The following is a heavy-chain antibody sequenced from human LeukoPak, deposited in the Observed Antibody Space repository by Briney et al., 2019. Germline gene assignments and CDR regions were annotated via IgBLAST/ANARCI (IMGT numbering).Heavy chain of an antibody. D-gene: IGHD2-21*02. CDR3: ARAMVVTDGYDY. V-gene: IGHV3-48*03. Sequence: GGSLRLSCAASGFTFSSYEMNWVRQAPGKGLEWVSYISSSGSTIYYADSVKGRFTISRDNAKNSLYLQMNSLRAEDTAVYYCARAMVVTDGYDYWGQGTLVTVSS. CDR2: ISSSGSTI. CDR1: GFTFSSYE. J-gene: IGHJ4*02.